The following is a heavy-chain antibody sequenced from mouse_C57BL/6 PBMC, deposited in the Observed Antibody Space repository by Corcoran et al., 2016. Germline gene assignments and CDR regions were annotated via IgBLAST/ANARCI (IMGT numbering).Heavy chain of an antibody. CDR3: ARGGPYYSNYGDY. J-gene: IGHJ2*01. CDR2: INPNNGGT. D-gene: IGHD2-5*01. V-gene: IGHV1-26*01. CDR1: GYSFTDNY. Sequence: EVQLQQSGPELVKPGASVKISCKASGYSFTDNYMNWVKQSHGKSLAWIGDINPNNGGTSYNQKFKGKPTLTVDKSSSTAYMELRSLTSEDSAVYYCARGGPYYSNYGDYWGQGTTLTVSS.